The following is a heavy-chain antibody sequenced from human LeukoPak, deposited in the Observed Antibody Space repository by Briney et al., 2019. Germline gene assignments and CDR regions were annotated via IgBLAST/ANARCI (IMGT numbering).Heavy chain of an antibody. D-gene: IGHD2-21*01. V-gene: IGHV3-30*02. CDR2: IQYDGSDK. Sequence: GGSLRLSCAASGFTFSSYGMHWVRQAPGKGLEWVAFIQYDGSDKFYGDSMKGRFTISRDNSKNTLYLQMNSLRAEDTAVYYCAKDVVPFDYWGQGTLVTVSS. CDR1: GFTFSSYG. CDR3: AKDVVPFDY. J-gene: IGHJ4*02.